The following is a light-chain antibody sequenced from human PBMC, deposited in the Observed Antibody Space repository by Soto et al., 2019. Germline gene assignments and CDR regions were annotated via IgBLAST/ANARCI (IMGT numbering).Light chain of an antibody. Sequence: EIVLTHSPATLSVSPGERATLSCRASQSVGSNLAWYQQRPGQPPRLLIYDASTRATDIPARFSGGGSGTEFTLTISSLQSEDFAVYYCQQYNNWPYIFGQGTKLQIK. CDR2: DAS. J-gene: IGKJ2*01. CDR1: QSVGSN. CDR3: QQYNNWPYI. V-gene: IGKV3-15*01.